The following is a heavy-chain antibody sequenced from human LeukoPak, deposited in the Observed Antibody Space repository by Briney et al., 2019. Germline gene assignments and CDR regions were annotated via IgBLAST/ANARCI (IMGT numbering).Heavy chain of an antibody. CDR2: VYTSGST. Sequence: KASETLSLTCGVSGASISSGSYYWSWIRQPAGKGLEWIGRVYTSGSTNYNPSLKSRVNISLDTPKNQFSLKLISVTAADTAVYFCARLQWLSTPFFDYWGQGTLVTVSS. D-gene: IGHD6-19*01. CDR3: ARLQWLSTPFFDY. J-gene: IGHJ4*02. V-gene: IGHV4-61*02. CDR1: GASISSGSYY.